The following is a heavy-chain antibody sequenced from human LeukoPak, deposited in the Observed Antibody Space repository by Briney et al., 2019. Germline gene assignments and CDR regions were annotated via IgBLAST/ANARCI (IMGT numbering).Heavy chain of an antibody. CDR3: ASSGIAAAQPIN. Sequence: SETLSLTCAVYGGSFSGYYWSWIRQPPGKGLEWIGEINHSGSTNYNPSLKSRVTISVDTSNNHFSLKLSSVTAADTAVYYCASSGIAAAQPINWGQGTLVTVSS. J-gene: IGHJ4*02. V-gene: IGHV4-34*01. D-gene: IGHD6-13*01. CDR2: INHSGST. CDR1: GGSFSGYY.